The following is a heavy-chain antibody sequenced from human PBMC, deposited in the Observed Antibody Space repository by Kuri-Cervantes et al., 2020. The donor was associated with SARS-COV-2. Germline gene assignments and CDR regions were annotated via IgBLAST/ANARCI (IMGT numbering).Heavy chain of an antibody. CDR2: IYGGASTT. CDR3: ARDGGDWFDP. J-gene: IGHJ5*02. D-gene: IGHD3-10*01. CDR1: GFTFSIYA. Sequence: LSLTCAASGFTFSIYAMNWVRQAPGKGLEWVSGIYGGASTTYYADSVKGRFTISRDNSKNSLYLQMNSLRAEDTAVYYCARDGGDWFDPWGQGTLVTVSS. V-gene: IGHV3-23*03.